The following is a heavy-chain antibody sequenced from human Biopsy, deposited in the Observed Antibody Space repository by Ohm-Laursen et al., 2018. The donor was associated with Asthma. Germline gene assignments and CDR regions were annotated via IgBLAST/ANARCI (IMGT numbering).Heavy chain of an antibody. CDR2: IIPIFDTP. J-gene: IGHJ6*02. V-gene: IGHV1-69*13. Sequence: ASVKVSCKASGGTFSSHSISWVRQASGQGLEWMGGIIPIFDTPNYAQKFQGRVTITADESTTTAYMELSSLRSEDTAVYYCVTSGGDYGYFGLDVWGQGTTVTVSS. CDR3: VTSGGDYGYFGLDV. D-gene: IGHD4-17*01. CDR1: GGTFSSHS.